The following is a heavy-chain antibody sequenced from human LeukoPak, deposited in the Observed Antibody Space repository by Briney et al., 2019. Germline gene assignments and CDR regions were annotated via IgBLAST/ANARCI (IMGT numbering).Heavy chain of an antibody. D-gene: IGHD2-15*01. CDR2: IIPILGIA. CDR1: GGTFSSYA. Sequence: GSSVKVSCKASGGTFSSYAISWVRQAPGQGLEWMGRIIPILGIANYAQKFQGRVTITADKSTSTAYMELSSLRSEDTAVYYCAREKGVGYFDYRGQGTLVTVSS. V-gene: IGHV1-69*04. J-gene: IGHJ4*02. CDR3: AREKGVGYFDY.